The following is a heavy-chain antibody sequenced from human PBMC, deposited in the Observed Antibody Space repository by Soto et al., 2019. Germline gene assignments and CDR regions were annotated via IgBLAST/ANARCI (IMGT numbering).Heavy chain of an antibody. D-gene: IGHD3-3*01. CDR1: GFTVSTYA. Sequence: XVSLRLYCAASGFTVSTYAMTWVRQAPGKGLEWVAIISSSGDGTYYVDSVKGRFTISRDNSRNTLNLQMNSLRAEDTAVYYCEKNGDFWSWGMDVWGQGTTVTVSS. V-gene: IGHV3-23*01. CDR3: EKNGDFWSWGMDV. J-gene: IGHJ6*02. CDR2: ISSSGDGT.